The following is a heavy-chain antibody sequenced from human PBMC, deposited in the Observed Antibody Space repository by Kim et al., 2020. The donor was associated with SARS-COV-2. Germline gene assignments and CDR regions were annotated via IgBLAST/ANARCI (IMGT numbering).Heavy chain of an antibody. J-gene: IGHJ6*02. V-gene: IGHV3-48*03. CDR1: GFTFSSYE. CDR3: AREGYSYGSYYYYGMDV. CDR2: ISSSGSTI. Sequence: GGSLRLSCAASGFTFSSYEMNWVRQAPGKGLEWVSYISSSGSTIYYADSVKGRFTISRDNAKNSLYLQMNSLRAEDTAVYYCAREGYSYGSYYYYGMDVWGQGTTVTVSS. D-gene: IGHD5-18*01.